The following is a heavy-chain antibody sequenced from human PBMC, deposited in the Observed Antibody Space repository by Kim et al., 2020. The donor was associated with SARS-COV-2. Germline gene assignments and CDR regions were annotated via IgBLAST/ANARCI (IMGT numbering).Heavy chain of an antibody. Sequence: SETLSLTCAVSGASITNRNDNWSWNRHSPGQGLEWIGNLSSTGNTNYNPSLESRITIYLATSKNQLSLKLNSVAVADTDVYYCVTSTHDAFQTCGKGTV. CDR3: VTSTHDAFQT. CDR2: LSSTGNT. J-gene: IGHJ3*02. V-gene: IGHV4-39*01. CDR1: GASITNRNDN.